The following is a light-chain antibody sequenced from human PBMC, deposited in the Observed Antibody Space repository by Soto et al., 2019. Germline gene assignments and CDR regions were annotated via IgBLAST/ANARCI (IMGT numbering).Light chain of an antibody. J-gene: IGKJ5*01. V-gene: IGKV1-9*01. Sequence: DIHLTQAPSLLSASVGDRVTITCRASQGISSYLAWYQQKPGKAPKLLIYAASTLQSGVPSRFSGSGSGTEFTLTISSLQPGDFASYYCQQLNSSPITFGQGTRLDIK. CDR2: AAS. CDR3: QQLNSSPIT. CDR1: QGISSY.